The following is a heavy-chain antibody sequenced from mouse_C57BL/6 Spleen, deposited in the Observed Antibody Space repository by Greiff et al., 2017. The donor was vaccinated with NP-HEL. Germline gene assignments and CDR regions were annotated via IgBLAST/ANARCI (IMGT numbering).Heavy chain of an antibody. CDR1: GYTFTSYW. J-gene: IGHJ2*01. V-gene: IGHV1-53*01. CDR2: INPSNGGT. D-gene: IGHD1-1*01. Sequence: QVHVKQPGTELVKPGASVKLSCKASGYTFTSYWMHWVKQRPGQGLEWIGNINPSNGGTNYNEKFKSKATLTVDKSSSTAYMQLSSLTSEDSAVYYCARETTVAPFDYWGQGTTLTVSS. CDR3: ARETTVAPFDY.